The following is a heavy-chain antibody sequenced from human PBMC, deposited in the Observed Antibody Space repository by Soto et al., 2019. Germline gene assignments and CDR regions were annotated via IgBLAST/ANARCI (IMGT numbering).Heavy chain of an antibody. D-gene: IGHD3-22*01. CDR1: GGSISSSSYY. CDR2: IYYSGST. CDR3: ARHSSGYYLEY. Sequence: QLQLQESGPGLVKPSETLSLTCTVSGGSISSSSYYWGWIRQPPGKGLEWIGSIYYSGSTYYNPSLKSRVTISVDTSKNQFSLKLSSVTAADTAVYYCARHSSGYYLEYWGQGTLVTVSS. V-gene: IGHV4-39*01. J-gene: IGHJ4*02.